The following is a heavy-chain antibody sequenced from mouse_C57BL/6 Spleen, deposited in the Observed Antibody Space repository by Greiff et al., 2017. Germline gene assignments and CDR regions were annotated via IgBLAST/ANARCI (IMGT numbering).Heavy chain of an antibody. D-gene: IGHD3-2*02. J-gene: IGHJ3*01. V-gene: IGHV1-64*01. CDR1: GYTFTSYW. Sequence: VQLQQPGAELVKPGASVKLSCKASGYTFTSYWMHWVKQRPGQGLEWIGMIHPNSGSTNYHEKFKSKATLTVDKSSSTAYMQLSSLTSEDSAVYYCARGTAQSTTWFAYWGQGTLVTVSA. CDR3: ARGTAQSTTWFAY. CDR2: IHPNSGST.